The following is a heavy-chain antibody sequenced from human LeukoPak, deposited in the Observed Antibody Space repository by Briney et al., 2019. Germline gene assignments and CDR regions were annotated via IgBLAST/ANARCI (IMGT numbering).Heavy chain of an antibody. CDR1: GFTFSSYG. V-gene: IGHV3-30*18. J-gene: IGHJ3*02. D-gene: IGHD6-19*01. CDR3: AKERPGGAVAGRGAFDI. CDR2: ISYDGSNK. Sequence: QPGGSLRLSCAASGFTFSSYGMHWVRQAPGKGLEWVAVISYDGSNKYYADSVKGRFTISRDNSKNTLYLQMNSLRAEDTAVYYCAKERPGGAVAGRGAFDIWGQGTMGTVSS.